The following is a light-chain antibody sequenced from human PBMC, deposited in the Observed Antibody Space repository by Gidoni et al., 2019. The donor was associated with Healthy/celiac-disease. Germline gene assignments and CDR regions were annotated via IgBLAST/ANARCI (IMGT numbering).Light chain of an antibody. CDR2: DVS. Sequence: QSALTQHASVSGSPGQSITISCTGTSSDVGGYNYVSWYQQHPGKAPKRMIYDVSNRPSGVSNRFSGSKSGNTASLTISGLQAEDEADYYCSSYTINTLLSVFGTGTKVTVL. CDR1: SSDVGGYNY. J-gene: IGLJ1*01. CDR3: SSYTINTLLSV. V-gene: IGLV2-14*03.